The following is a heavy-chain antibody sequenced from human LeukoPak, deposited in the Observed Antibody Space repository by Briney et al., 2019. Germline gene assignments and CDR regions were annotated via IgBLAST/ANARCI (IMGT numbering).Heavy chain of an antibody. D-gene: IGHD1-26*01. CDR1: GFTFNSYE. CDR2: ISSSGGTT. CDR3: AREPPHSGMDV. Sequence: PGGSLRLSCVASGFTFNSYEMNGVRQAPGKGLEWVSYISSSGGTTYYADSMKGRFTISRDDAKNSLYLQMNSLKAEDTAVYYCAREPPHSGMDVWGKGTTVTVSS. V-gene: IGHV3-48*03. J-gene: IGHJ6*04.